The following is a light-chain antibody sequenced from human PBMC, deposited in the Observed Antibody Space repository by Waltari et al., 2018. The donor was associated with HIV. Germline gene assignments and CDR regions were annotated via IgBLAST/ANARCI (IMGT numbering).Light chain of an antibody. CDR1: QDISNS. CDR2: GAF. V-gene: IGKV1-NL1*01. Sequence: DIQMTQSPSSLSASIGDTVTIPCRASQDISNSVSWFQQRPGEVPKLMVHGAFILQRGVPSSFSGSGSGTDYSLTIMGLQAEDFATYFCQQYFGVPLTFGGGTRVDI. CDR3: QQYFGVPLT. J-gene: IGKJ4*01.